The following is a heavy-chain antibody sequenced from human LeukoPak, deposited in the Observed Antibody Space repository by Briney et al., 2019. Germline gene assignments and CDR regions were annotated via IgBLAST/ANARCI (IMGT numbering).Heavy chain of an antibody. CDR3: ARDPQYYYGSGRNPNAFDI. Sequence: ASVKVSCKVSGYTVTELSMHWVRQSPGKGLEWMGGFHPEDGETIYAQKFQGRVTMTTDTSTSTAYMELRSLRSDDTAVYYCARDPQYYYGSGRNPNAFDIWGQGTMVTVSS. V-gene: IGHV1-24*01. CDR1: GYTVTELS. CDR2: FHPEDGET. J-gene: IGHJ3*02. D-gene: IGHD3-10*01.